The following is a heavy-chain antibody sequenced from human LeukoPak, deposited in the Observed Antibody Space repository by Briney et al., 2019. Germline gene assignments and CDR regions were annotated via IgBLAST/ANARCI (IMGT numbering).Heavy chain of an antibody. V-gene: IGHV3-23*01. D-gene: IGHD6-13*01. J-gene: IGHJ4*02. Sequence: QPGGSLRLSCAASGFTFSSYAMSWVRQAPGKGLEWVSAISGSGGSTYYADSVKGRFTISRDNSKNTLYLQMNSLRAEDTAVYYCARGASRGPPQQHPVGYWGQGTLVTVSS. CDR3: ARGASRGPPQQHPVGY. CDR1: GFTFSSYA. CDR2: ISGSGGST.